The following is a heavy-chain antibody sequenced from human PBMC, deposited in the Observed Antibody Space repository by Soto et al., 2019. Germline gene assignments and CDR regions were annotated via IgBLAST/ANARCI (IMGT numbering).Heavy chain of an antibody. V-gene: IGHV3-23*01. J-gene: IGHJ3*02. CDR1: GFTFSSYA. Sequence: EVQLLESGGGLVQPGGSLRLSCAASGFTFSSYAMSWVRQAPGKGLEWVSAISGSGGSTYYADSVKGRFTISRDNSKNTLYLQMNSLRAEDTPEDYCAKGDYDYIWGCYPEGVAGAFDIWGQGTMVTVSS. D-gene: IGHD3-16*02. CDR3: AKGDYDYIWGCYPEGVAGAFDI. CDR2: ISGSGGST.